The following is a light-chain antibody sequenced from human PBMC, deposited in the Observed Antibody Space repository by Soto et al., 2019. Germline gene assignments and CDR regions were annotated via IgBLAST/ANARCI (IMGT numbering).Light chain of an antibody. Sequence: QSVLTQPPSASETPGQRVTISCSGSSSNIGSNYVYWYQQLPGTAPKLLIYSNNQRPSGVPDRFSGSKSGTSASLAISGLRSEDEADYYCAAWDDSLSGLYVFGTGTKLTVL. CDR1: SSNIGSNY. CDR3: AAWDDSLSGLYV. J-gene: IGLJ1*01. CDR2: SNN. V-gene: IGLV1-47*02.